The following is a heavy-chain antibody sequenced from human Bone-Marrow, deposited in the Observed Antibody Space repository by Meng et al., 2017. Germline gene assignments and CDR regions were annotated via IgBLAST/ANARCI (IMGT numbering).Heavy chain of an antibody. CDR2: ISGSGGST. Sequence: GESLKISCAASGFTFSSYAMSWVRQAPGKGLEWVSAISGSGGSTYYADSVKGRFTISRDNSKNTLYLQMNSLRAEDTAVYYCAKQIVGATTNWGQGTLVTVSS. CDR1: GFTFSSYA. V-gene: IGHV3-23*01. J-gene: IGHJ4*02. CDR3: AKQIVGATTN. D-gene: IGHD1-26*01.